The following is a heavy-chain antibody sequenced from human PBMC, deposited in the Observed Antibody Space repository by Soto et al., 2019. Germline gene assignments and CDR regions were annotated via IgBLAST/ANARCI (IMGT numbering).Heavy chain of an antibody. D-gene: IGHD1-26*01. V-gene: IGHV3-74*01. CDR1: VFSFSYDW. CDR2: VSSVGSTT. J-gene: IGHJ4*02. Sequence: GGSLRLSCEASVFSFSYDWMHWVRQAPGKGLVWVSSVSSVGSTTDYADSVKGRFTISRDNAKNTLYLQMNSLGAEDTAVYYCVRGKYSGSYFFDYWGQGTLVTVSS. CDR3: VRGKYSGSYFFDY.